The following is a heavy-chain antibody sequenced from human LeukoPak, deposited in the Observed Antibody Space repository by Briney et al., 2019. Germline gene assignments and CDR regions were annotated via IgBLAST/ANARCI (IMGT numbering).Heavy chain of an antibody. J-gene: IGHJ4*02. CDR3: ARDRSPELLPYY. D-gene: IGHD3-10*01. CDR2: ISSSSSYI. Sequence: LGGSLRLSCAASGFTFSSYSMNWVRQAPGKGLEWVSSISSSSSYIYYADSVKGRFTISRDNAKNSLYLQMNSLRAEDTAVYYCARDRSPELLPYYWGQGTLVTVSS. CDR1: GFTFSSYS. V-gene: IGHV3-21*01.